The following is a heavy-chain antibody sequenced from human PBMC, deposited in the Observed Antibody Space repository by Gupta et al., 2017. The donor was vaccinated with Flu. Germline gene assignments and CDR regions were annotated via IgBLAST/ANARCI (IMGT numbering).Heavy chain of an antibody. Sequence: EVQLVESGGGLVQPGGSLRLSCAASGFIFGSQSMNWVRQAPGKGLEWVASISSSSSTIYYADSVKGRFTISRDNAKNSLYLQMSSLRDEDTAVYYCARDWNWGQGTLVTVSS. CDR2: ISSSSSTI. J-gene: IGHJ4*02. D-gene: IGHD3-3*01. CDR3: ARDWN. V-gene: IGHV3-48*02. CDR1: GFIFGSQS.